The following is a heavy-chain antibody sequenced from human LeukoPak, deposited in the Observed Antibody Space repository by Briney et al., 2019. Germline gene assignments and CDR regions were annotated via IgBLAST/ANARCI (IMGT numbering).Heavy chain of an antibody. J-gene: IGHJ6*03. V-gene: IGHV4-59*01. CDR3: ARQSCSSTSCYYYYYYYYMDV. CDR2: IYYSGST. Sequence: SETLSLTCTVSGGSISSYYWSWIRQPPGKGLEWIGCIYYSGSTNYNPSLKSRVTISVDTSKNQFSLKLSSVTAADTAVYYCARQSCSSTSCYYYYYYYYMDVWGKGTTVTVSS. CDR1: GGSISSYY. D-gene: IGHD2-2*01.